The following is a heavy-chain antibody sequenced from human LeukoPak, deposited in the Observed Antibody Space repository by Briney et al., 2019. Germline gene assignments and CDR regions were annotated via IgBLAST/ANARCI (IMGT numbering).Heavy chain of an antibody. CDR1: GGSISGYH. J-gene: IGHJ4*02. CDR3: ARIRLRPDGPDY. V-gene: IGHV4-59*08. Sequence: SETLSLTCNVSGGSISGYHWSWIRQPPGKGLEWLGYIYYSGSSNYNPSLKSRVTISVDTSKNQFSLKLSSVTAADTAVYYCARIRLRPDGPDYWGQGTLVTVSS. D-gene: IGHD5-18*01. CDR2: IYYSGSS.